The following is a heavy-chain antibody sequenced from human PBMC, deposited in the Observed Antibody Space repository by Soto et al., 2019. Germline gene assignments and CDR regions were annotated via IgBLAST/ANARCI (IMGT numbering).Heavy chain of an antibody. V-gene: IGHV3-30*18. J-gene: IGHJ6*02. CDR2: ISYDGSNK. Sequence: HPGGSLRLSCAASGFTFSSYGMHWVRQAPGKGLEWVAVISYDGSNKYYADSVKGRFTISRDNSKNTLYLQMNSLRAEDTAVYYCAKDRGNGYYYGMDVWGQGTTVTVSS. CDR3: AKDRGNGYYYGMDV. CDR1: GFTFSSYG. D-gene: IGHD2-8*01.